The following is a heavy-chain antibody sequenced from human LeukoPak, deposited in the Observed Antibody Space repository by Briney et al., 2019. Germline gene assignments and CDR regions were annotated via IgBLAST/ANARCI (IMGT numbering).Heavy chain of an antibody. CDR3: ARDSPGSYYDDDY. CDR1: GYSISSGYY. D-gene: IGHD3-22*01. CDR2: IYHSGST. Sequence: PSETLSLTCTVSGYSISSGYYWGWMRPPPGKGLEWIGSIYHSGSTYYNPSLKSRVTISVDTSKNQFSLKLSSVTAADTAVYYCARDSPGSYYDDDYWGQGTLVTVSS. V-gene: IGHV4-38-2*02. J-gene: IGHJ4*02.